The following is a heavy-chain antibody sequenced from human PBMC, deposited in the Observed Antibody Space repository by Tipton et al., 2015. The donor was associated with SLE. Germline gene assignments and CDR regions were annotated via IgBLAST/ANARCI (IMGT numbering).Heavy chain of an antibody. CDR2: INHSGST. D-gene: IGHD2-8*01. Sequence: TLSLTCAVYGGSFSDYSWSWIRQPPGKGLEWIGEINHSGSTNYNPSLKSRVTISVDTSKNQFSLQLTSVTAADTAIYYCARESFTNDFYYYMDVWGKGTTVTVSS. J-gene: IGHJ6*03. CDR1: GGSFSDYS. CDR3: ARESFTNDFYYYMDV. V-gene: IGHV4-34*01.